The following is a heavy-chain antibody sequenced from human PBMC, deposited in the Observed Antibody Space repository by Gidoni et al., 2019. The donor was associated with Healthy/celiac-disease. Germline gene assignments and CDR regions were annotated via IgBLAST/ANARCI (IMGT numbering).Heavy chain of an antibody. V-gene: IGHV3-23*04. CDR3: AKDRVGVVTYFDY. CDR2: IRGSGGST. D-gene: IGHD2-15*01. CDR1: GFPFSSYA. Sequence: EVQLVESGGGLVQPGGSLRLSCAASGFPFSSYAMSWVRQAPGKGLEWVSAIRGSGGSTYYADSVKGRFTISRDNSKNTLYLQMNSLRAEDTAVYYCAKDRVGVVTYFDYWGQGTLVTVSS. J-gene: IGHJ4*02.